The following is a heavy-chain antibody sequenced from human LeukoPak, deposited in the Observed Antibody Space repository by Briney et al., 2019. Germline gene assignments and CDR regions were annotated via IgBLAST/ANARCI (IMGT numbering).Heavy chain of an antibody. V-gene: IGHV3-21*04. Sequence: GGSLRLSCAASGFTFSSYSMNWVRQAPGKGLEWVSSISSSSSYIYYADSVKGRFTISRDNAKNSLYLQMNSLRAEDTAVYYCASTMAFVVVPASRGMDVWGQGTTVTVSS. CDR2: ISSSSSYI. J-gene: IGHJ6*02. CDR3: ASTMAFVVVPASRGMDV. CDR1: GFTFSSYS. D-gene: IGHD2-2*01.